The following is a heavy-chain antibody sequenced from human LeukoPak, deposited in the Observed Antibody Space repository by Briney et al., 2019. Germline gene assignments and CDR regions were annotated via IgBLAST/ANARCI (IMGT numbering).Heavy chain of an antibody. CDR2: IYTSGST. J-gene: IGHJ4*02. CDR3: ARDERLQYYFDY. Sequence: SETLSLTCTVSGGSISTYYWSWIRQPAGKGLKWIGRIYTSGSTNYNPSLKSRVTMSVDTSKNQFSLKLSSVTAADTAVYYCARDERLQYYFDYWGQGTLVTVSS. D-gene: IGHD2-15*01. V-gene: IGHV4-4*07. CDR1: GGSISTYY.